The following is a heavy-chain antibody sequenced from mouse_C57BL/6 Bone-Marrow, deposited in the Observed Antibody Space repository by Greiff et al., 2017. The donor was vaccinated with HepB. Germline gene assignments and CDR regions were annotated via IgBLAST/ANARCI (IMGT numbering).Heavy chain of an antibody. CDR2: IRNKANNHAT. J-gene: IGHJ4*01. Sequence: EVKVVESGGGLVQPGGSMKLSCAASGFTFSDAWMDWVRQSPEKGLEWVAEIRNKANNHATYYAESVKGRFTISRDDSKSSVYLQMNSLRAEDTGIYYCTSAYYSNLYAMDYWGQGTSVTVSS. CDR3: TSAYYSNLYAMDY. D-gene: IGHD2-5*01. V-gene: IGHV6-6*01. CDR1: GFTFSDAW.